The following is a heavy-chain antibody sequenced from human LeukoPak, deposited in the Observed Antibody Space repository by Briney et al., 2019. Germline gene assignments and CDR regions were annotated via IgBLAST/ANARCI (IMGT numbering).Heavy chain of an antibody. CDR2: IRSKTHSYAT. CDR3: TRRSIASTRTDDY. Sequence: GGSLRLSCAASGFNFSGSAIYWVRQASGKGLEWVGRIRSKTHSYATTYAASLKGRFTISRDDSKNTTYLQMSSLKTDDTAVYYCTRRSIASTRTDDYWGQGTLVTVSS. D-gene: IGHD6-13*01. CDR1: GFNFSGSA. V-gene: IGHV3-73*01. J-gene: IGHJ4*02.